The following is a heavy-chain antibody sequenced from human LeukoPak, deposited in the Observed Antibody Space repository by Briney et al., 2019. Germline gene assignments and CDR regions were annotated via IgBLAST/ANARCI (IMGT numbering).Heavy chain of an antibody. D-gene: IGHD5-18*01. J-gene: IGHJ4*02. CDR2: IIPIFGTA. CDR1: GYTFTGYY. V-gene: IGHV1-69*13. CDR3: ARGSHTAMVSTDFDY. Sequence: ASAKVSCEASGYTFTGYYMHWVRQAPGQGLEWMGGIIPIFGTANYAQKFQGRVTITADESTSTAYMELSSLRSEDTAVYYCARGSHTAMVSTDFDYWGQGTLVTVSS.